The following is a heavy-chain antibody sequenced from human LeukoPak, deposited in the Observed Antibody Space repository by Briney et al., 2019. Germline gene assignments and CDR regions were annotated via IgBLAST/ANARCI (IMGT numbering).Heavy chain of an antibody. CDR3: ARGQWGYCSGGTCLYHFDF. Sequence: SETLSLTCIVSGGSINNYYWSWIRQPPGKGLEWIAYIYYSGSTDYNPSLKSRVTMSVGTSKNQFSLRLTSVTAADSAVYYCARGQWGYCSGGTCLYHFDFWGQGTLVTVSS. D-gene: IGHD2-15*01. CDR2: IYYSGST. J-gene: IGHJ4*02. CDR1: GGSINNYY. V-gene: IGHV4-59*01.